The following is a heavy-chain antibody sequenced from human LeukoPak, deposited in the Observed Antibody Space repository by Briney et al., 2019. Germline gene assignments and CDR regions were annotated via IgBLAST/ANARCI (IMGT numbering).Heavy chain of an antibody. CDR2: IYYSGST. CDR1: GGSISSYY. Sequence: PSETLSLTCTVSGGSISSYYWSWIRQPPGRGLEWIGYIYYSGSTNYNPSLKSRVTISVDTSKNQFSLKLSSVTAADTAVYYCAREGRYCSGGSCYSWLDYWGQGTLVTVSS. V-gene: IGHV4-59*01. CDR3: AREGRYCSGGSCYSWLDY. J-gene: IGHJ4*02. D-gene: IGHD2-15*01.